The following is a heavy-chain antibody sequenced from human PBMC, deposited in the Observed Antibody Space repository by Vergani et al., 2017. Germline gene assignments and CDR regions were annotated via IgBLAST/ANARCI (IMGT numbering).Heavy chain of an antibody. V-gene: IGHV3-7*01. Sequence: VQLEESGGGVVQPGRSPRLSCAGSGFTLSSHALHWVRQAPCKGLVWVANIKQVGSEKYYVDSEKGRFTIASDHSRISVYLQLNSLRAEDTAVYYCVTLPGDPLYIDVWGKGSTVIVSS. D-gene: IGHD7-27*01. J-gene: IGHJ6*04. CDR3: VTLPGDPLYIDV. CDR2: IKQVGSEK. CDR1: GFTLSSHA.